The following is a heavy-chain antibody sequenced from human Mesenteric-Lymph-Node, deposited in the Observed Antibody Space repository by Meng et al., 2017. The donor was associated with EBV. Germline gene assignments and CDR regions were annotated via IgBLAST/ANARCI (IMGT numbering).Heavy chain of an antibody. CDR2: INHSGST. CDR1: GASFMGYY. CDR3: ARGRGSRLLFYSSFDS. J-gene: IGHJ4*02. Sequence: QGQLQQWGAWLLKPSETLSPTFAVYGASFMGYYWSWIRQPPGKGLEWIGEINHSGSTNYNPSLKSRVSVSLDTSKNQFSLKLSSVTAADTAVFYCARGRGSRLLFYSSFDSWGQGTLVTVSS. D-gene: IGHD2-15*01. V-gene: IGHV4-34*01.